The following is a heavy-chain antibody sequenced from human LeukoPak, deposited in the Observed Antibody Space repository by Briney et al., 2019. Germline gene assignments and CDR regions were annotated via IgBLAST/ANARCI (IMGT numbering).Heavy chain of an antibody. V-gene: IGHV4-59*08. D-gene: IGHD5-18*01. J-gene: IGHJ6*03. CDR2: IYYSGST. CDR1: GGSISSYY. Sequence: SETLSLTCTVSGGSISSYYWSWIRQPPGKGLEWIGYIYYSGSTNYNPSLKSRVTISVDTSKNQFSLKLSSVTAADTAVYYCARGDGYSYGYYYYYMDVWGKGTTVTVSS. CDR3: ARGDGYSYGYYYYYMDV.